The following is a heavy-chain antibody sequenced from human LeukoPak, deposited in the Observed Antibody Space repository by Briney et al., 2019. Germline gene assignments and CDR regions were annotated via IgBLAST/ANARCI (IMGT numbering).Heavy chain of an antibody. CDR2: INHSGST. V-gene: IGHV4-34*01. CDR1: GGSFSGYY. J-gene: IGHJ5*02. Sequence: SETLSLTCAVYGGSFSGYYWSWIRQPPGKELEWIGEINHSGSTNYNPSLKSRVTISVDTSKNQFSLKLSSVTAADTAVYYCARGGSPVDTAMVGNWFDPWGQGTLVTVSS. CDR3: ARGGSPVDTAMVGNWFDP. D-gene: IGHD5-18*01.